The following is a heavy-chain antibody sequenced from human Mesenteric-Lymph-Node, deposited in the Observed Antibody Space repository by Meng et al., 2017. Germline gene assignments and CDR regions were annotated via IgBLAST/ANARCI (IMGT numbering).Heavy chain of an antibody. J-gene: IGHJ4*02. V-gene: IGHV5-51*01. CDR3: AKLRYCSGATCYTPSDY. Sequence: KVSCKGSGYSFSSSWIGWVRQMPGKGLEWMGIIHPGDSDVKYSPSFQGQVTFSADRSISTAFLQWSSLKASDTAMYYCAKLRYCSGATCYTPSDYWGQGTLVTVSS. D-gene: IGHD2-2*02. CDR2: IHPGDSDV. CDR1: GYSFSSSW.